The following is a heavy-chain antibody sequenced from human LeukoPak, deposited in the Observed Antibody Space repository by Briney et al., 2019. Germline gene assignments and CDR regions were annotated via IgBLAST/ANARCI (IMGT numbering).Heavy chain of an antibody. CDR1: RYTFTGYY. Sequence: GASVKVSCKASRYTFTGYYMHWVRQAPGQGLEGMGRINPNSGGTNYAQKFQGRVTMTKDTSISTAYMELSRLRSDDTAVYYCARGQWLDYYYYYMDVWGKGTTVTVSS. V-gene: IGHV1-2*06. CDR2: INPNSGGT. CDR3: ARGQWLDYYYYYMDV. J-gene: IGHJ6*03. D-gene: IGHD6-19*01.